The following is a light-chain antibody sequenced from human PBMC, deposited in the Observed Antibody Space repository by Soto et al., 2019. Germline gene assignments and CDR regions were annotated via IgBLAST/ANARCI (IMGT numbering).Light chain of an antibody. CDR2: DAS. J-gene: IGKJ1*01. CDR3: QRYGNSTT. Sequence: EIVLTQSPATLSLSPGERATLSCRASQSVSSYLVWYQQKPGQAPRLLIYDASNRATGIPARFSGSGSGTDFTLTISRIEPEDFAVYYCQRYGNSTTFGQGTKVDI. V-gene: IGKV3-11*01. CDR1: QSVSSY.